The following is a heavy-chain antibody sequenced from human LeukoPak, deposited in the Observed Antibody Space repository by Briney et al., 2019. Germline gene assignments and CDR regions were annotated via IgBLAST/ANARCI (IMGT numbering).Heavy chain of an antibody. V-gene: IGHV3-21*01. J-gene: IGHJ4*02. CDR1: GFTFSSYS. CDR3: ARDRDDYPYY. Sequence: PGGSLRLSCAASGFTFSSYSMNWVRQAPGKGPEWVSSISSSSSYIYYADSVKGRFTISRDNAKNSLYLQMNSLRAEDTAVYYCARDRDDYPYYWGRGTLVTVSS. D-gene: IGHD4-11*01. CDR2: ISSSSSYI.